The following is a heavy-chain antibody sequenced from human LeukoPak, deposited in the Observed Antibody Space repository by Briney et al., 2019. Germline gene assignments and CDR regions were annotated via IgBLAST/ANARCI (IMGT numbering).Heavy chain of an antibody. V-gene: IGHV4-4*02. J-gene: IGHJ5*02. Sequence: SETLSLTCAVSGGSISSSNWWTWVRQPPGKGLEWIGEIYHSGSTNYNPSLKSRVTMSVDTSKNQFSLKLSSVTAADTAVYYCARGTLYGDYDPNWFDPWGQGTLVTVSS. CDR3: ARGTLYGDYDPNWFDP. CDR1: GGSISSSNW. CDR2: IYHSGST. D-gene: IGHD4-17*01.